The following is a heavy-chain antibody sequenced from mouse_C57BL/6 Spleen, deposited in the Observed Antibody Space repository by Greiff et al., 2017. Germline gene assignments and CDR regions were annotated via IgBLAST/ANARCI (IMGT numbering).Heavy chain of an antibody. V-gene: IGHV1-4*01. D-gene: IGHD1-1*01. CDR3: ARGGYYGSSPWYFDV. CDR2: INPSSGYT. CDR1: GYTFTSYT. J-gene: IGHJ1*03. Sequence: VKLMESGAELARPGASVKMSCKASGYTFTSYTMHWVKQRPGQGLEWIGYINPSSGYTKYNQKFKDKATLTADKSSSTAYMQLSSLTSEDSAVYYCARGGYYGSSPWYFDVWGTGTTVTVSS.